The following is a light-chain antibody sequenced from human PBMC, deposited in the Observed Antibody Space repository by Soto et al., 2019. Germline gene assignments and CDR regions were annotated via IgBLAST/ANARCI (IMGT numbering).Light chain of an antibody. J-gene: IGKJ2*01. Sequence: DIQMTQSPSTLSASVGDRVTITCRASQSISSWLAWYQQKPGKAPKLLIYKASSLESGVPSRFSGSVSGTEFTLTISSLQPDDFATYYCQQYNSYSRYTFGQGTKLEIK. CDR2: KAS. CDR3: QQYNSYSRYT. CDR1: QSISSW. V-gene: IGKV1-5*03.